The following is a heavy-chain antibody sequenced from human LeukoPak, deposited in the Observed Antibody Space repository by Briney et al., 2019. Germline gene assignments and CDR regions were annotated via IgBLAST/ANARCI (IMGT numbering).Heavy chain of an antibody. CDR1: GFSVSSFG. CDR2: ISVDAETT. CDR3: ARGFSCGWFPD. D-gene: IGHD6-19*01. V-gene: IGHV3-23*01. J-gene: IGHJ1*01. Sequence: GGSLRLSCAVSGFSVSSFGMSWVRQPPGKGLEWISAISVDAETTYYAASVKGRFIITSDNSKNTLYLQMSSLRAEDTAVYCCARGFSCGWFPDWGQGSLVSVSS.